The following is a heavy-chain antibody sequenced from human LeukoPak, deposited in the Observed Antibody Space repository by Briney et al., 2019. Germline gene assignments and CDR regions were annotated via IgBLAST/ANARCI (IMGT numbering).Heavy chain of an antibody. Sequence: GGSLRLSCAASGFTVSSNYMSWVRQALGKGLEWVSVIYSGGSTYYADSVKGRFTISRDNSKNTLYLQMNSLTSDDTAVYYCANEDGTSDIWGQGTMVSVSS. J-gene: IGHJ3*02. CDR1: GFTVSSNY. CDR3: ANEDGTSDI. V-gene: IGHV3-53*05. CDR2: IYSGGST.